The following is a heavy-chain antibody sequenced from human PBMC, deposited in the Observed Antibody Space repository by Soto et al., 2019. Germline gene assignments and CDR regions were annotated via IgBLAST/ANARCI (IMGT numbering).Heavy chain of an antibody. CDR1: GGTFSSYA. J-gene: IGHJ6*02. D-gene: IGHD1-1*01. CDR2: IIPIFGTA. Sequence: QVQLVQSGAEVKKPGSSVKVSCKASGGTFSSYAISWVRQAPGQGLEWMGGIIPIFGTANYAKKFQGRVTITADESTSTAYMELSSLRSEDTAVYYCAEYNWNDVGAPRSMDVWGQGTTVTVSS. CDR3: AEYNWNDVGAPRSMDV. V-gene: IGHV1-69*12.